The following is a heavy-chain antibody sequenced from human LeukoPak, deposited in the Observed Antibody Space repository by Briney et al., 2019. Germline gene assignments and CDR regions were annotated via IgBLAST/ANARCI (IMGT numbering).Heavy chain of an antibody. D-gene: IGHD2-2*01. CDR1: GFTFSGYG. V-gene: IGHV3-33*01. CDR2: IWSDGSHE. Sequence: GGALRLSCAASGFTFSGYGMHWVRQAPGKGLEWVSVIWSDGSHELYVDSVKARFTVSRDNSKNTLYLQMNSLRAEDTAVYYCARDQEGRYCSSTSCYSWTFDYWGQGTLVTVSS. CDR3: ARDQEGRYCSSTSCYSWTFDY. J-gene: IGHJ4*02.